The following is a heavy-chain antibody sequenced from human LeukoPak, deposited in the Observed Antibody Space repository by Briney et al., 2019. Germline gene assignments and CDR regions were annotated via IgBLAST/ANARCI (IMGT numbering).Heavy chain of an antibody. V-gene: IGHV5-51*01. Sequence: GESLKISCKGSGYSFTSYWIGWVRQMPGKGLEWMGIIYPVDSDTRYSPSFQGQVTIPPDKSISTPYLQWSSLKPSDTARYYCASGLGGSGYYFTRLWGQGTLVTVSS. CDR3: ASGLGGSGYYFTRL. CDR2: IYPVDSDT. D-gene: IGHD3-22*01. CDR1: GYSFTSYW. J-gene: IGHJ4*02.